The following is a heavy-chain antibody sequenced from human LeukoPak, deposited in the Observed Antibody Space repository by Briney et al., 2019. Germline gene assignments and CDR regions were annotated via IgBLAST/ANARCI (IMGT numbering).Heavy chain of an antibody. CDR2: TYSGGST. CDR1: GFTVSNNY. CDR3: VRDLNL. Sequence: GGSLRLSCAASGFTVSNNYMSWVRQAPGKGLEWVSVTYSGGSTYYADSVKGRFTISRDNSKNTRYLQMNSLRAEDTAVYYCVRDLNLWVQGTLVTVSS. V-gene: IGHV3-66*01. J-gene: IGHJ4*02.